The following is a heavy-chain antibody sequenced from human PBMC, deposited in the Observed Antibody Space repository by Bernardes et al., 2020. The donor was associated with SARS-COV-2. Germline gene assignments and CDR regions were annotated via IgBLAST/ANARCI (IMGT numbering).Heavy chain of an antibody. V-gene: IGHV3-23*01. D-gene: IGHD1-26*01. CDR1: GFTFHTST. CDR2: ISGSGDRT. J-gene: IGHJ4*02. Sequence: LCLSCAASGFTFHTSTMTWVRQAPGQGLEWVSSISGSGDRTDYADSLTGRFTISRDNSKNTVYLQMNSLTTEDTAVYYCATSVGGKSAPWDFWGQGTPVTVSS. CDR3: ATSVGGKSAPWDF.